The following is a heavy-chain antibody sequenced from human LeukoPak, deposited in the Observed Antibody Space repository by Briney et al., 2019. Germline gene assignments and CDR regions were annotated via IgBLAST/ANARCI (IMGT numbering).Heavy chain of an antibody. CDR1: GFTFSSYG. CDR3: AKDISSSWYGDYFDY. V-gene: IGHV3-30*02. D-gene: IGHD6-13*01. J-gene: IGHJ4*02. CDR2: IRYDGSNK. Sequence: GGSLRLSCAASGFTFSSYGMRWVRQAPGKGLEWVAFIRYDGSNKYYADSVKGRFTISRDNSKNTLYLQMNSLRAEDTAVYYCAKDISSSWYGDYFDYWGQGTPVTVSS.